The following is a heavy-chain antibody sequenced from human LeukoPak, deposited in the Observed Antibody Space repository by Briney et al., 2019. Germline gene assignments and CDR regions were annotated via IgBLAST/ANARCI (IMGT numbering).Heavy chain of an antibody. V-gene: IGHV4-59*01. CDR1: GGSISSYY. CDR3: ARATPWLLPGY. J-gene: IGHJ4*02. Sequence: PSETLSLTCTVSGGSISSYYWSWGRQPPGKGLEWIGHIYDTGNTNYNTSLESRVTISVDTSKNQFSLRLTSVTAADTAVYFCARATPWLLPGYWGQGTLVTVSS. CDR2: IYDTGNT. D-gene: IGHD3-22*01.